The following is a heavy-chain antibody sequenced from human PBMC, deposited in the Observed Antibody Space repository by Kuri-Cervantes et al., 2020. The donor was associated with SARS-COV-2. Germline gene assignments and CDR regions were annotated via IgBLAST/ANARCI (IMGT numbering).Heavy chain of an antibody. V-gene: IGHV1-2*02. Sequence: SVKLSCKASGYTFTGYYMHWVRQAPGQGLEWMGWINPNSGGTNYAQKFQGRVTMTRGTSISTAYMELSSLRSEDTAVYYCARDRYRNNSGWYFDYWGQGTLVTVSS. CDR1: GYTFTGYY. CDR3: ARDRYRNNSGWYFDY. D-gene: IGHD6-19*01. CDR2: INPNSGGT. J-gene: IGHJ4*02.